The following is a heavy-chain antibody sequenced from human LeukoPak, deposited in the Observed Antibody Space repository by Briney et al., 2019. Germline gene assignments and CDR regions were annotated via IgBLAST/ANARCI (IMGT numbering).Heavy chain of an antibody. CDR2: ISYVGRNK. CDR1: LFTFSSYA. V-gene: IGHV3-30*04. CDR3: ARGLITMVRGVTKNPPPRQINDAFDI. Sequence: PRRAPRVSSAPSLFTFSSYAMRWVCAAPGRGLERVAVISYVGRNKYYADSVKGGFSISRDNSKTMLYLQMNSRRAEDTSVFYCARGLITMVRGVTKNPPPRQINDAFDIWGQGKMATVSS. D-gene: IGHD3-10*01. J-gene: IGHJ3*02.